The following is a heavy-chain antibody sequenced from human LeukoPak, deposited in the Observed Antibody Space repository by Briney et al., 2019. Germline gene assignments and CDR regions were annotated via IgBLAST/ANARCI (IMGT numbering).Heavy chain of an antibody. V-gene: IGHV3-30*18. CDR1: GFTFSSYG. CDR2: ISYDRSNK. D-gene: IGHD3-9*01. CDR3: AKVFNHTGYFYWLLPDFDY. J-gene: IGHJ4*02. Sequence: PGGSLRLSCAASGFTFSSYGMHWVRQAPGKGLEWVADISYDRSNKYYADSVKGRFTISRDNSKNSLYLQMNSLRAEDTAVYYCAKVFNHTGYFYWLLPDFDYWGQGTLVTVSS.